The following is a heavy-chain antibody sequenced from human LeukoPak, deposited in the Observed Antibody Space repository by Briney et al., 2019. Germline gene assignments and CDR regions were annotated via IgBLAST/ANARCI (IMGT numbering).Heavy chain of an antibody. Sequence: SQTLSLTCAISGDSVSSNTVAWNWIRQSPSRGLEWLGRTYYRSKWYNDYAVSVKSRITINADTSRNQFSLQLNSVTPEDTAVYYCARDRTMGDAFDIWGQGTMVTVFS. V-gene: IGHV6-1*01. CDR3: ARDRTMGDAFDI. D-gene: IGHD1-1*01. J-gene: IGHJ3*02. CDR2: TYYRSKWYN. CDR1: GDSVSSNTVA.